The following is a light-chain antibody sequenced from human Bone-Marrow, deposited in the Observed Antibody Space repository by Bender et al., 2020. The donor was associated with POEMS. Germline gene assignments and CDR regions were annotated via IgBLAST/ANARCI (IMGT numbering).Light chain of an antibody. CDR2: INN. CDR3: CSYAADSTLL. Sequence: QSVLTQPPSASGTPGQRVTISCSGSSSNIGTNPVNWYQQLPGTAPKLLIYINNQRPSGVPDRFSGSKSGTSASLAISGLQSEDEADYYCCSYAADSTLLFGGGTKLTVL. V-gene: IGLV1-44*01. CDR1: SSNIGTNP. J-gene: IGLJ2*01.